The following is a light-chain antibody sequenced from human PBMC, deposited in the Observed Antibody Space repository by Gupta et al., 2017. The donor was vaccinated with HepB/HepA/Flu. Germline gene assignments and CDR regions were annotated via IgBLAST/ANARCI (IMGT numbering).Light chain of an antibody. V-gene: IGKV2-28*01. CDR1: QRLLHSNGYNY. Sequence: DIVMTQSPLSLPVTPGEPASISCRSSQRLLHSNGYNYLDWYMQKPGQSPQLLIYLGSNRASGVPDRFSGSGSGADFTLKISRVAAEDVGVYYCMQALQTPRTFGPGTKLEIK. CDR2: LGS. CDR3: MQALQTPRT. J-gene: IGKJ2*02.